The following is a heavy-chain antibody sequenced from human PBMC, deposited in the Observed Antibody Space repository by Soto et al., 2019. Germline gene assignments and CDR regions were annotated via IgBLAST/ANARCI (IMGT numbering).Heavy chain of an antibody. Sequence: EVQLVESGGVLIQPGGSLRISCAASGFTFSTSWMHWVRQAPGEGLAWVSRINSDGTTINYADSVKGRFTISRDNAKNTLYLQMNSLRADDTAVYYCAIAGSYRFDYWGQGTLVTVSS. J-gene: IGHJ4*02. CDR1: GFTFSTSW. CDR2: INSDGTTI. CDR3: AIAGSYRFDY. V-gene: IGHV3-74*01. D-gene: IGHD1-26*01.